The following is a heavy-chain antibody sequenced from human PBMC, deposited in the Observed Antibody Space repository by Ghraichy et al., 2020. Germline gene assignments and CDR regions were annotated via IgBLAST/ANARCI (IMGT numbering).Heavy chain of an antibody. Sequence: ESLNISCTVSGASISRSYWSWIRQSPGKGLEWIGYIFYNEKTLNLQRTNYNPSLTSRVSISVDTSKIQFSLTLRSLTAADTALYFCARMKEYTSGWPRGDWFDSWGQGVLVTVSS. CDR1: GASISRSY. J-gene: IGHJ5*01. CDR2: IFYNEKTLNLQRT. V-gene: IGHV4-59*01. CDR3: ARMKEYTSGWPRGDWFDS. D-gene: IGHD6-19*01.